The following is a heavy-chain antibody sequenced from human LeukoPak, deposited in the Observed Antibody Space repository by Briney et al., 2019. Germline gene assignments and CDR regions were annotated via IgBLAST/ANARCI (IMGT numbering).Heavy chain of an antibody. CDR2: ISGSSRYI. V-gene: IGHV3-21*01. Sequence: GGSLRLSCAASGFTFSSYSMNWVRQAPGKGLEWVSSISGSSRYIYYADSVNGRFTISRDNAKNSLYLQMNSLRAEDTAVYYCARTRLGEWLVGNAFDIWGQGTMVTVSS. J-gene: IGHJ3*02. CDR1: GFTFSSYS. D-gene: IGHD6-19*01. CDR3: ARTRLGEWLVGNAFDI.